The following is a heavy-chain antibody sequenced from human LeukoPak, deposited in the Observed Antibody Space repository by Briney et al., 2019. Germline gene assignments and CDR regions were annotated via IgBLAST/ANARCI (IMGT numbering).Heavy chain of an antibody. D-gene: IGHD6-19*01. V-gene: IGHV1-24*01. J-gene: IGHJ3*02. CDR1: GYTLTELS. Sequence: ASVKVSCKVSGYTLTELSMHWVRQAPGKGLEWMGGFDPEDGETIYAQKFQGRVTMTEDTSTDTAYMELSSLRSEDTAVYYCARDPEYSSGWYRAFDIWGQGTMVTVSS. CDR3: ARDPEYSSGWYRAFDI. CDR2: FDPEDGET.